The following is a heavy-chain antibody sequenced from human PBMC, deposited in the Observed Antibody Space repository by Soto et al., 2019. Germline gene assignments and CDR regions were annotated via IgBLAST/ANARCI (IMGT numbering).Heavy chain of an antibody. CDR2: TYHRSKWYY. J-gene: IGHJ4*01. D-gene: IGHD1-26*01. V-gene: IGHV6-1*01. CDR1: GDSVSSNSAG. Sequence: QTLSLTCAITGDSVSSNSAGWSWVRQSPSRGLEWLGRTYHRSKWYYEYAVSVRGRITINPDTSKNQYSLQLNSVSPEDTAVYFCARGEQYSGRIFDYWGQGTLVTVSS. CDR3: ARGEQYSGRIFDY.